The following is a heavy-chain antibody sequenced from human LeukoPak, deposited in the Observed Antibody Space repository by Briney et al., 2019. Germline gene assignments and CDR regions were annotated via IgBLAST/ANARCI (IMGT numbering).Heavy chain of an antibody. CDR2: ISSSSSYI. Sequence: GGSLRLSCAASGFTFSSYSMNWVRQAPGKGLEWASSISSSSSYIYYADSVKGRFTISRDNAKNSLYLQMNSLRAEDTAVYYSARARVISLAAAGPDYWGQGTLVTVSS. D-gene: IGHD6-13*01. J-gene: IGHJ4*02. V-gene: IGHV3-21*01. CDR1: GFTFSSYS. CDR3: ARARVISLAAAGPDY.